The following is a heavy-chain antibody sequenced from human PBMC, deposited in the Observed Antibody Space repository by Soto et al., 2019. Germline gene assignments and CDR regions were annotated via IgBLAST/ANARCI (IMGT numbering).Heavy chain of an antibody. Sequence: ETLSLTCTVSGGSSSSYYWSWIRQPPGKGLEWIGYIYYSGSTNYNPSLKSRVTISVDTSKNQFSLKLSSVTAADTAVYYCASSSITIFGVAPYYYYYMDVWGKGTTVTVSS. J-gene: IGHJ6*03. CDR1: GGSSSSYY. D-gene: IGHD3-3*01. V-gene: IGHV4-59*08. CDR3: ASSSITIFGVAPYYYYYMDV. CDR2: IYYSGST.